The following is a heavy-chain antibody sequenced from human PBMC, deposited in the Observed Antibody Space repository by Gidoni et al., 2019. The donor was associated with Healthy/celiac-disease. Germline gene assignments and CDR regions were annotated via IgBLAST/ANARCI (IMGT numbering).Heavy chain of an antibody. J-gene: IGHJ4*02. Sequence: QVQLQQWGAGLLKPSETLSLTCAVYGGSFSGYYWSWIRQPPGKGLEWIGEINHSGSTNYNPSLKSRVTISVDTSKNQFSLKLSSVTAADTAVYYCARVSRAATPMKKYYFDYWGQGTLVTVSS. CDR1: GGSFSGYY. CDR3: ARVSRAATPMKKYYFDY. V-gene: IGHV4-34*01. D-gene: IGHD2-15*01. CDR2: INHSGST.